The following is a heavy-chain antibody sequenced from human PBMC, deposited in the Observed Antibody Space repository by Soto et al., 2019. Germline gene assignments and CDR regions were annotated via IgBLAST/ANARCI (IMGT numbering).Heavy chain of an antibody. CDR1: GGSISSGGYY. V-gene: IGHV4-31*03. CDR2: IYYSGST. D-gene: IGHD6-13*01. CDR3: ASSFGVAAAGPFDY. J-gene: IGHJ4*02. Sequence: QVQLQESGPGLVKPSQTLSLTCTVSGGSISSGGYYWSWIRQHPGKGLEWIGYIYYSGSTYYNPSLTSRVTTPVDTSKNPFSLKLSSVTAADTAVYYCASSFGVAAAGPFDYWGQGTLVTVSS.